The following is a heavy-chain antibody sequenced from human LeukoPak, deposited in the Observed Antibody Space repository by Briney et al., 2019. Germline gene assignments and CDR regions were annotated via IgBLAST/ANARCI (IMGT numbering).Heavy chain of an antibody. Sequence: PGGSLRLSCAASGFTFSNYAMSWLRQAPGKGLKWVSGISGSGASTFYADSVKGRFTISGANSNSMLYLEMNSLRVEDTAVYYCARRFSSTWSRPVNFDSWGQGTLVTVPS. CDR2: ISGSGAST. CDR3: ARRFSSTWSRPVNFDS. V-gene: IGHV3-23*01. J-gene: IGHJ5*01. CDR1: GFTFSNYA. D-gene: IGHD6-13*01.